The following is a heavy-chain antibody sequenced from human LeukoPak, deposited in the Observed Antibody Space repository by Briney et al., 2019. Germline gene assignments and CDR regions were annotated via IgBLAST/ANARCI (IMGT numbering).Heavy chain of an antibody. V-gene: IGHV3-23*01. CDR2: ISGSGGST. CDR1: GFIFSSYA. D-gene: IGHD4-17*01. J-gene: IGHJ6*02. CDR3: AKVLGRTTVTTEYYDYYGMDI. Sequence: PGGSLRLSCAASGFIFSSYAMSWVRQAPGKGLEWVSAISGSGGSTYYADSVKGRFTISRDNSKNTLYLQMNSLRAEDTAVYYCAKVLGRTTVTTEYYDYYGMDIWGQGTTVTVSS.